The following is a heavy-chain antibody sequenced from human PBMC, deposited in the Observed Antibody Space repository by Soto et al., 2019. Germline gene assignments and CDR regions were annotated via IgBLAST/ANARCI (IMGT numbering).Heavy chain of an antibody. D-gene: IGHD6-19*01. V-gene: IGHV2-5*02. CDR3: AHIVVAGLGYYFDY. J-gene: IGHJ4*02. Sequence: SGPTLVNPTQTLTLTCTFSGFSLSSTRMAVGWIRQPPGKALEWLALIYWDDDKRYSPFLKSRLTITKDTSKNQVVLTMSNMDPVDAARYYCAHIVVAGLGYYFDYWGQGTLVTVS. CDR1: GFSLSSTRMA. CDR2: IYWDDDK.